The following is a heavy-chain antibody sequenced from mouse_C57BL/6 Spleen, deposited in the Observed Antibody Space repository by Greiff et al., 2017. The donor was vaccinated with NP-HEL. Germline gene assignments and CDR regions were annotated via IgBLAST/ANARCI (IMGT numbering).Heavy chain of an antibody. V-gene: IGHV1-80*01. CDR2: IYPGDGDT. CDR3: ASYDCGPGFAY. CDR1: GYAFSSYW. D-gene: IGHD2-4*01. J-gene: IGHJ3*01. Sequence: QVQLQQSGAELVKPGASVKISCKASGYAFSSYWMNWVKQRPRKGLEWIGQIYPGDGDTNYNGKFKGKATLTADKSSSTAYMQLSSLTSEDSAVYCCASYDCGPGFAYWGQGTLVTVSA.